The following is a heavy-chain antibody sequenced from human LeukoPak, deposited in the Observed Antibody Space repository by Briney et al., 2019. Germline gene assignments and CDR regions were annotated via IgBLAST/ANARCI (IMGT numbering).Heavy chain of an antibody. J-gene: IGHJ3*02. CDR1: GGTFSSYA. CDR3: ARAGGYSYGYSAFDI. CDR2: IIPIFGTA. D-gene: IGHD5-18*01. V-gene: IGHV1-69*06. Sequence: ASVKVSCKASGGTFSSYAISWVRQAPGQGLEWMGGIIPIFGTANYAQKFQGGVTITADKSTSTAYMELSSLRSEDTAVYYCARAGGYSYGYSAFDIWGQGTMVTVSS.